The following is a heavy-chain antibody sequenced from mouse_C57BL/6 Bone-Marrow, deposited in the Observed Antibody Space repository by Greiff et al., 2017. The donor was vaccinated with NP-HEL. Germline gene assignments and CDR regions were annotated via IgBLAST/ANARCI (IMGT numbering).Heavy chain of an antibody. Sequence: VQLQQPGAELVMPGASVKLSCKASGYTFTSYWMHWVKQRPGQGLEWIGEIDPSDSYTNYNQKFKGKSKLTVDKSSSTAYMQLSSLTSEDSAVYYCARKSLRDYYAMDYWGQGTSVTVSS. CDR3: ARKSLRDYYAMDY. J-gene: IGHJ4*01. CDR1: GYTFTSYW. V-gene: IGHV1-69*01. CDR2: IDPSDSYT.